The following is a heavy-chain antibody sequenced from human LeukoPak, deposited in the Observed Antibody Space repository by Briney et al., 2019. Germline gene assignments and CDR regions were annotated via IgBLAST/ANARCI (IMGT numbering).Heavy chain of an antibody. CDR2: ISGHAGST. J-gene: IGHJ4*02. Sequence: GGSLRLSCEISGFTLNMYSMSWVRQAPGKGLEWVSLISGHAGSTQYADSVEGRFTISRDVRRNTLYLQMNSLRAEDTAVYYCARDPSYYDFRSGYSLMYYFDYWGQGTLVTVSS. CDR3: ARDPSYYDFRSGYSLMYYFDY. V-gene: IGHV3-23*01. CDR1: GFTLNMYS. D-gene: IGHD3-3*01.